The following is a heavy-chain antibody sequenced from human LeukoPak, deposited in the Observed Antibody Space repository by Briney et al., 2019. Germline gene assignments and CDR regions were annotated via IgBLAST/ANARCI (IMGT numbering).Heavy chain of an antibody. Sequence: SETLSLTCTVSGGSISSYYWSWIRQPPGKGLEWIGEINHSGSTNYNPSLKSRVTISVDTSKNQFSLKLSSVTAADTAVYYCARGLYDYVWGSYRTRFDYWGQGTLVTVSS. V-gene: IGHV4-34*01. J-gene: IGHJ4*02. CDR3: ARGLYDYVWGSYRTRFDY. CDR1: GGSISSYY. CDR2: INHSGST. D-gene: IGHD3-16*02.